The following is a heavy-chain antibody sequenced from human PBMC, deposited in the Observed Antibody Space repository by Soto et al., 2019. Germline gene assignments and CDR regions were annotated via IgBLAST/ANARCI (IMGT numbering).Heavy chain of an antibody. D-gene: IGHD3-22*01. J-gene: IGHJ4*02. Sequence: QVQLVESGGGVVQPGRSLRLSCAASGFTFSSYGMHWVRQAPGKWLEWVAVISYDGSNKYYADSVKGRFTISRDNSKNTLYLQMNSLRAEDTAVYYCAKEEYYYDSGEGYWGQGTLVTVSS. CDR3: AKEEYYYDSGEGY. CDR1: GFTFSSYG. V-gene: IGHV3-30*18. CDR2: ISYDGSNK.